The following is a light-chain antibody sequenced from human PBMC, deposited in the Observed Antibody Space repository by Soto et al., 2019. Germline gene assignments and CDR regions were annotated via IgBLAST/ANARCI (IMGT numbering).Light chain of an antibody. Sequence: QSVLTQPPSVSVAPGQKVTISCSGSRSTLGRHSVSWYQQVPRTAPKLLIYDNHKRPSGIPDRFSGSKSGTSATLGITGLQTGDEADYYCGTWDSSLSAYVFGTGTKVTVL. J-gene: IGLJ1*01. CDR3: GTWDSSLSAYV. CDR1: RSTLGRHS. V-gene: IGLV1-51*01. CDR2: DNH.